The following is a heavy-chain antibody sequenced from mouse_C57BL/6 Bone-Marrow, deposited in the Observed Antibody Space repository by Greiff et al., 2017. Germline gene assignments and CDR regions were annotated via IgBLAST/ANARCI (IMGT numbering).Heavy chain of an antibody. CDR1: GHSITSDY. D-gene: IGHD1-1*01. J-gene: IGHJ2*01. CDR3: ARSVSFITTGFDY. CDR2: ISYSGST. Sequence: VQLKESGPGLAKPSQTLSLTCSVTGHSITSDYWNWIRKFPGNKLEYMGYISYSGSTYYNPSLKSRISITRDTSKNQYYLQLNSVTTQDTATYYCARSVSFITTGFDYWGQGTTLTVSS. V-gene: IGHV3-8*01.